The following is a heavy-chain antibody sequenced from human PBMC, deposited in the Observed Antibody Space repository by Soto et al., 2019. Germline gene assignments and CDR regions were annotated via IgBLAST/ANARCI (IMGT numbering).Heavy chain of an antibody. CDR2: ISYDGSNK. CDR1: GFTFSSYA. Sequence: GGSLRLSCAASGFTFSSYAMHWVRQAPGKGRGWVAVISYDGSNKYYAGSVKGRFTTSRDNSKNTLYLQMNSLRAEDTAVDYCARERKETGYDFWSGYPYYFDYWGQGTLVTVSS. D-gene: IGHD3-3*01. CDR3: ARERKETGYDFWSGYPYYFDY. J-gene: IGHJ4*02. V-gene: IGHV3-30-3*01.